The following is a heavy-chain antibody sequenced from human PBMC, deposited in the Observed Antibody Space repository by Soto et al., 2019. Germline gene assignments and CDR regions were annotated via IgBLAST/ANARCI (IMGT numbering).Heavy chain of an antibody. CDR3: ARAGTSGYYNY. CDR2: VNSDGRIT. CDR1: GFTFSNYW. Sequence: PGGSLRLSCAASGFTFSNYWMHWVRQAPGKGLVWVSRVNSDGRITNYADSVKGRFTISRDNAKNTLYLQMNSLRAEDTAVYYCARAGTSGYYNYWGQGTLVTVSS. D-gene: IGHD3-22*01. J-gene: IGHJ4*02. V-gene: IGHV3-74*01.